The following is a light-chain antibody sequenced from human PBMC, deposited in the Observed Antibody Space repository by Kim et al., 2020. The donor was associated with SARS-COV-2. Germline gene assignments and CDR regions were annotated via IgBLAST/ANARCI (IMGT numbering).Light chain of an antibody. Sequence: ASVGDRVTITCQASQDISNYLNWYQQKPGKAPKLLIYDASNLETGVPSRFSGSGSGTDFTFTISSLQPEDIATYYCQQYDNLPMYTFGQGTKLEI. CDR2: DAS. J-gene: IGKJ2*01. CDR3: QQYDNLPMYT. V-gene: IGKV1-33*01. CDR1: QDISNY.